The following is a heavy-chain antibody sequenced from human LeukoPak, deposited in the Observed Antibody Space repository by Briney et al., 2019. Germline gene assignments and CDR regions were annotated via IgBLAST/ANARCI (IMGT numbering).Heavy chain of an antibody. CDR1: GFTFSSYS. D-gene: IGHD3-22*01. J-gene: IGHJ4*02. V-gene: IGHV3-23*01. CDR2: ISGSGGST. CDR3: ATDMIVVVSPFDY. Sequence: GGSLRLSCAASGFTFSSYSMNWVRQAPGKGLEWVSAISGSGGSTYYADSVKGRFTISRDNSKNTLYLQMNSLRAEDTAVYYCATDMIVVVSPFDYWGQGTLVTVSS.